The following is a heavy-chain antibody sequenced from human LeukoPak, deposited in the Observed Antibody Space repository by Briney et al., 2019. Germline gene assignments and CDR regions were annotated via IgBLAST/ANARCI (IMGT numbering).Heavy chain of an antibody. CDR2: ISYSGST. CDR3: ARRSSKRFNWYFDL. CDR1: GGSISTHY. D-gene: IGHD5-24*01. J-gene: IGHJ2*01. V-gene: IGHV4-59*08. Sequence: SETLSLTCSVSGGSISTHYYNWIRQSPGKGLEWIGRISYSGSTNYNPSLQSRVTISIDTSKNQFSLRLTSVTAADTAVYYCARRSSKRFNWYFDLWGRGTLVTVSS.